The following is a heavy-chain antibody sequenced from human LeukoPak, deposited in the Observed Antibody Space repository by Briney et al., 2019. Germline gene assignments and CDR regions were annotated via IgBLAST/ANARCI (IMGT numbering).Heavy chain of an antibody. J-gene: IGHJ3*02. V-gene: IGHV4-59*01. CDR1: GGSISSYY. CDR2: IYYSGST. Sequence: PSETLSPTCTVSGGSISSYYWSWIRQPPGKGLEWIGYIYYSGSTNYNPSLKSRVTISVDTSKNQFSLKLSSVTAADTAVYYWARPGWGSGRYAFDIWGQGTMVTVSS. D-gene: IGHD3-10*01. CDR3: ARPGWGSGRYAFDI.